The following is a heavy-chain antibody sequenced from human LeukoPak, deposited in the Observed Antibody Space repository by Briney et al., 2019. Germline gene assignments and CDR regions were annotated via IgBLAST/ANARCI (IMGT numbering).Heavy chain of an antibody. J-gene: IGHJ5*02. CDR3: ARGGNYFTFDP. D-gene: IGHD1-26*01. Sequence: ASVKVSCKASGYTFTGYYMHWVRQAPGQGLEWMGWINPNSGGTSYAQKLQGRVTMTTDTSTATAYMELRSLRSDDTAVYYCARGGNYFTFDPWGQGTLVTVSS. CDR2: INPNSGGT. CDR1: GYTFTGYY. V-gene: IGHV1-2*02.